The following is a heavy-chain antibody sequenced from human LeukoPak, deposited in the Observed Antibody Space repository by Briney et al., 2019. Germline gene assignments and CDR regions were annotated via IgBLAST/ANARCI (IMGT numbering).Heavy chain of an antibody. V-gene: IGHV3-23*01. Sequence: PGGSLRLSCAASGFTFSSYAMSWVRQAPGKGLEWVSAISGSGGSTYYADSVKGRFTIPRDNSKNTLYLQMNSLRAEDTAVYYCAKDENGSGSYYRVFDYWGQGTLVTVSS. CDR2: ISGSGGST. J-gene: IGHJ4*02. D-gene: IGHD3-10*01. CDR1: GFTFSSYA. CDR3: AKDENGSGSYYRVFDY.